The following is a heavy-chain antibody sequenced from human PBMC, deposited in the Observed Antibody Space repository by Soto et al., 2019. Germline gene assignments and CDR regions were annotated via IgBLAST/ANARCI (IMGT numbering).Heavy chain of an antibody. CDR1: GFTFSSYE. D-gene: IGHD2-15*01. CDR2: ISSSGSTI. V-gene: IGHV3-48*03. CDR3: AGPKRYCSGGSSHGSCSAFDI. J-gene: IGHJ3*02. Sequence: EVQLVESGGGLVQPGGSLRLSCAASGFTFSSYEMNWVRQAPGKGLEWVSYISSSGSTIYYADSVKGRFTISRDNAKNSLYLQMNSLRAEDTAVFYCAGPKRYCSGGSSHGSCSAFDIWGQGTMVTVSS.